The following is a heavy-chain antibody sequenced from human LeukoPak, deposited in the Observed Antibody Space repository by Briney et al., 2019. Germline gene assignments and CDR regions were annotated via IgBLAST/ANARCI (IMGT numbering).Heavy chain of an antibody. CDR3: AKGRGGQWPRGNYFDY. Sequence: GGSLRLSCAASGFTFSSYAMSWVRQAPGKGLEWVSAISGSGGSTYYADSVKGRFTISRDNSKNTLYLQMNSLRAEDTAVYYCAKGRGGQWPRGNYFDYWGKGTLVTVSS. D-gene: IGHD6-19*01. J-gene: IGHJ4*02. CDR1: GFTFSSYA. CDR2: ISGSGGST. V-gene: IGHV3-23*01.